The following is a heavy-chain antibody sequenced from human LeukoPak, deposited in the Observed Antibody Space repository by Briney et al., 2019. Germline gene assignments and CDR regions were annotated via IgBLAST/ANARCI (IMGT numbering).Heavy chain of an antibody. Sequence: GASVKVSCKASGGTFSSYAISWVRQAPGQGLEWMGGIIPIFGTANYAQKFQGRVTITTDESTSTAYMELSSLRSEDTAVYYCARFRSWGSGYSNWGQGTLVTVSS. J-gene: IGHJ4*02. D-gene: IGHD3-22*01. V-gene: IGHV1-69*05. CDR2: IIPIFGTA. CDR3: ARFRSWGSGYSN. CDR1: GGTFSSYA.